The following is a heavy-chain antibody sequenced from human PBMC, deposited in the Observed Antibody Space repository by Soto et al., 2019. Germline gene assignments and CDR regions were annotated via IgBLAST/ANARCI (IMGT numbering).Heavy chain of an antibody. J-gene: IGHJ4*02. D-gene: IGHD3-16*01. Sequence: QVQLVQSGAEVKKPGSSVKVSCQTSGGTFTTSTISWVRQAPGQGLEWMGGIIPVFGTPSYAQKSQGRVTMIADKSSSTAYMELRNLRSEDTAMYYCARPADYVSGFSQWGQGTLVTVSS. CDR2: IIPVFGTP. CDR3: ARPADYVSGFSQ. CDR1: GGTFTTST. V-gene: IGHV1-69*06.